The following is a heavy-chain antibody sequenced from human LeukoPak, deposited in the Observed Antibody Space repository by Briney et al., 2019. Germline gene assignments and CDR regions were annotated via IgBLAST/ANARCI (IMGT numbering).Heavy chain of an antibody. CDR3: ARDLIYCSSTSCRQLYNWFDP. Sequence: PGGSLRLSCAASGFTFSSYAMHWVRQAPGKGLEWVAVISYDGSNKYYADSVKGRFTISRDNSKNTLYLQMNSLRAEDMAVYYCARDLIYCSSTSCRQLYNWFDPWGQGTLVTVSS. J-gene: IGHJ5*02. CDR1: GFTFSSYA. D-gene: IGHD2-2*01. CDR2: ISYDGSNK. V-gene: IGHV3-30-3*01.